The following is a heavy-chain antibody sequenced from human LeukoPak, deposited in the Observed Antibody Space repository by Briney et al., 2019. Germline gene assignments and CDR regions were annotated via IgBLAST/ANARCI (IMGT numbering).Heavy chain of an antibody. D-gene: IGHD4-17*01. CDR2: ISSSSSTI. J-gene: IGHJ4*02. CDR1: GFTFSSYS. V-gene: IGHV3-48*01. CDR3: ARRGRGTTVTSYFDY. Sequence: GGSLRLSCAASGFTFSSYSMNWVRQAPGKGLEWVSYISSSSSTIYYADSVKGRFTISRDNAKNSLYLQMNSLRAEDTAVYYCARRGRGTTVTSYFDYWDQGTLVTVSS.